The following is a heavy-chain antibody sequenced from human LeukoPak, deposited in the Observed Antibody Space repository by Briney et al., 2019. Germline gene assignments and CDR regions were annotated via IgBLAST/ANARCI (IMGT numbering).Heavy chain of an antibody. Sequence: GGSLRLSCAASGFTLSSYWMHWVRQAPGKGLVWVSRINSDGSTTNYADSVKGRFTISRDNAKNMLYLQMNSLRAEDTALYYCARGKGATESRHYSWFDPWGQGTLVTISS. V-gene: IGHV3-74*01. CDR2: INSDGSTT. CDR3: ARGKGATESRHYSWFDP. D-gene: IGHD1-26*01. J-gene: IGHJ5*02. CDR1: GFTLSSYW.